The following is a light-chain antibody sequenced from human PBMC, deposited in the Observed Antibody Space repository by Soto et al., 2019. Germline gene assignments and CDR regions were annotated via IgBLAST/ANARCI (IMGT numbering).Light chain of an antibody. V-gene: IGKV1-39*01. CDR2: AAS. Sequence: DIQMTQSPSSLSASVGDRVTITCRASQSISSYLNWYQQKPGKAPKLLIYAASCLQSGVPSRVSGSGSGTEFALTISSLQPEDFATYYGQQSYSTGTFGPGTKVDIK. CDR3: QQSYSTGT. J-gene: IGKJ3*01. CDR1: QSISSY.